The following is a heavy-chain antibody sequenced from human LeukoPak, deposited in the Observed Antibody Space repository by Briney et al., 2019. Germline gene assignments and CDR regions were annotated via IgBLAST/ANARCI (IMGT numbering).Heavy chain of an antibody. D-gene: IGHD6-13*01. V-gene: IGHV1-46*01. Sequence: ASVKVSCKASGYTFTSYYMHWVRQAPGQGLEWMGIINPTGGSTSYAQKFQGRVTMTRDTSTSTVYMELSSLRSEDTALYYCARRAQAGLKRMGDYYMDVWGKGTTVTVSS. CDR1: GYTFTSYY. CDR3: ARRAQAGLKRMGDYYMDV. CDR2: INPTGGST. J-gene: IGHJ6*03.